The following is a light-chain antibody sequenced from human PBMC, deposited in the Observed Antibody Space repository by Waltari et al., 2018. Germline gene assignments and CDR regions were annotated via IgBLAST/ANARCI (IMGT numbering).Light chain of an antibody. CDR1: SSDVGAFNY. V-gene: IGLV2-14*01. Sequence: QSALTQPASLSGSPGQSITISCTGTSSDVGAFNYVSWYQQHPGKAPKAIVYEVSNRPSGVSTRFAGSKSGNPASLTIAGLQAVDEADYSCNSYTTTSARVFGGGTRLTVL. J-gene: IGLJ3*02. CDR2: EVS. CDR3: NSYTTTSARV.